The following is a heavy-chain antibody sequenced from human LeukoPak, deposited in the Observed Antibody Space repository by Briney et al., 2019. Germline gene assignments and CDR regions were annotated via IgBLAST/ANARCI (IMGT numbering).Heavy chain of an antibody. D-gene: IGHD1-26*01. CDR3: AKHMRATNTYSFFGLDV. J-gene: IGHJ6*02. CDR1: GFTFREFG. Sequence: PSGRSQRLSCAARGFTFREFGMHWVRQPPGKGLEWVTSINWNGGGTDYADSVKDRFTISRDDDKNSLYLQLSSLRPEDTALYYCAKHMRATNTYSFFGLDVWGQGTTVTVSS. CDR2: INWNGGGT. V-gene: IGHV3-9*01.